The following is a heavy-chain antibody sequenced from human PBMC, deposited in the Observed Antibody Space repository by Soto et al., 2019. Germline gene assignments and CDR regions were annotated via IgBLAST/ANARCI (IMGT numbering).Heavy chain of an antibody. CDR2: INHSGST. CDR3: ASLSSIAARNGWFDP. CDR1: GESFSGYY. Sequence: SETLSLTCAVYGESFSGYYWSWIRQPPGKGLEWIGEINHSGSTNYNPSLKSRVTISVDTSKNQFSLKLSSVTAADTAVYYCASLSSIAARNGWFDPWGQGTLVTVS. V-gene: IGHV4-34*01. D-gene: IGHD6-6*01. J-gene: IGHJ5*02.